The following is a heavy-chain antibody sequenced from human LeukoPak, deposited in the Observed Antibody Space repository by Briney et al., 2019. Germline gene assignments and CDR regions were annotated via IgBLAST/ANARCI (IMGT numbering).Heavy chain of an antibody. Sequence: ASVTLSFTSSAYTFTIYGISWVRQAPGQGLGWMGWISAYNDNTSYAQKLQGRVTMTTDTATTTTYMYLRILRTDEPATYYYSRVEEMATGPRGCDAFDIWGEGTMVTVSS. CDR3: SRVEEMATGPRGCDAFDI. CDR2: ISAYNDNT. D-gene: IGHD5-24*01. J-gene: IGHJ3*02. CDR1: AYTFTIYG. V-gene: IGHV1-18*01.